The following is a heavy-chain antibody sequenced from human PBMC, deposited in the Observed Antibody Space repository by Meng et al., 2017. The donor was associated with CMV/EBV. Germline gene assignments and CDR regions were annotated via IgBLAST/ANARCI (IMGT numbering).Heavy chain of an antibody. CDR2: IYNDDST. CDR3: SYRYYFDY. D-gene: IGHD3-16*02. J-gene: IGHJ4*02. V-gene: IGHV3-53*01. Sequence: GGSLRLSCAASGFTVSGNHMRWVRQAPGKGLEWISVIYNDDSTHYVDSVKGRFTISRDDSKNTLYLQMNSLRAEDTAVYYCSYRYYFDYWGQGTMVTVSS. CDR1: GFTVSGNH.